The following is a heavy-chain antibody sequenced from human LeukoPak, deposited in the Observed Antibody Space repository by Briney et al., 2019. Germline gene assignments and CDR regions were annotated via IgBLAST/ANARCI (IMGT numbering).Heavy chain of an antibody. CDR2: IYHSGST. J-gene: IGHJ4*02. V-gene: IGHV4-39*01. D-gene: IGHD3-22*01. Sequence: PSETLSLTCTVSGGSIRNSNYYWGWIRQPPGKGLEWIGSIYHSGSTHDNPSLKSRVTISVDTSKNQFSLKVRSVTAADTAVYYCARLPEGVVMGFDYWGQGTLVTVSS. CDR1: GGSIRNSNYY. CDR3: ARLPEGVVMGFDY.